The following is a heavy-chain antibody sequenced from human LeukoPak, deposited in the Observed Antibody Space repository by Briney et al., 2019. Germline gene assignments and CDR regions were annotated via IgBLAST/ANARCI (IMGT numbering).Heavy chain of an antibody. J-gene: IGHJ6*03. Sequence: ASVKVSCKASGYTFTGYYMHWVRQAPGQRLEWMGWINAGNGNTKYSQEFQGRVTITRDTSASTAYMELSSLRSEDMAVYYCARSGLFADYYYYYYMDVWGKGTTVTVSS. CDR1: GYTFTGYY. D-gene: IGHD3-10*02. CDR2: INAGNGNT. CDR3: ARSGLFADYYYYYYMDV. V-gene: IGHV1-3*03.